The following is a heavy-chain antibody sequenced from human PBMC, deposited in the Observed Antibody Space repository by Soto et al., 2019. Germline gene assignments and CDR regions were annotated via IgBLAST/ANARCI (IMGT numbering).Heavy chain of an antibody. J-gene: IGHJ5*02. CDR1: GFTFSSYW. CDR3: NNWFDP. V-gene: IGHV3-74*01. CDR2: INGDGSST. Sequence: EVQLVESGGGLVQPGCALRLSCAASGFTFSSYWMHWVRQAPGKGLVWVSRINGDGSSTFYADSVKGRFTISRDNAKNTLYLQMNSLRAEDTAVYYCNNWFDPWGQGTLVTVSS.